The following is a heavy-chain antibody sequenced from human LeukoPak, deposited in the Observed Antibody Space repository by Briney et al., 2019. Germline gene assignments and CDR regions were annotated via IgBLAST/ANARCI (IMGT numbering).Heavy chain of an antibody. CDR1: GYTFTSYD. Sequence: ASVKVSCKASGYTFTSYDINWVRQATGQGLEWMGWMNPKSGNTGYAQKFQGRVTITRNTSVSTAYMELSSLRSEDTAVYYCARVGPIEMATIIGGFDYWGQGTLVTVSS. CDR3: ARVGPIEMATIIGGFDY. V-gene: IGHV1-8*03. D-gene: IGHD5-24*01. CDR2: MNPKSGNT. J-gene: IGHJ4*02.